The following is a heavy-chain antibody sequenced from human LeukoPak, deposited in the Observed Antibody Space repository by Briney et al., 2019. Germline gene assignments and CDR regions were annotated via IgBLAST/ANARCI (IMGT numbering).Heavy chain of an antibody. J-gene: IGHJ6*02. CDR3: ARDRRATAASYYYYGMDV. V-gene: IGHV1-18*01. Sequence: ASVKVSCKASGYTFTSYGISWVRQAPGQGLEWMGWISAYNGNTNYAQKLQGRVTMTTDTSTSTAYMELRSLRSDDTAVYYCARDRRATAASYYYYGMDVWGQGTTVTVSS. CDR2: ISAYNGNT. CDR1: GYTFTSYG. D-gene: IGHD5-24*01.